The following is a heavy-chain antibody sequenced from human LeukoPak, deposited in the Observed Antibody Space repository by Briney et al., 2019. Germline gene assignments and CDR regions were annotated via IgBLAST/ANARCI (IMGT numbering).Heavy chain of an antibody. D-gene: IGHD1-26*01. V-gene: IGHV1-2*02. CDR2: IYPNSGGT. CDR1: GYTFSGYF. Sequence: GASVKVSCRASGYTFSGYFMHWVRQAPGQGLEWMGWIYPNSGGTKYAQKFQGRVTMTRDTSISTIYMELSSLRSDDTAVYYCARFSGSSNFDYWGQRTLVTVPS. CDR3: ARFSGSSNFDY. J-gene: IGHJ4*02.